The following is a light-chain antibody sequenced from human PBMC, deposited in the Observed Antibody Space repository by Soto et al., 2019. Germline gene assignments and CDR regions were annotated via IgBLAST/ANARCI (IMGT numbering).Light chain of an antibody. CDR2: EVT. J-gene: IGLJ3*02. Sequence: QSALTQPASVSGSPGQSITISCTGTSSDVGGYNYVSWYQQHPGKAPKLMIYEVTNRPSGVSNRFSGPKSGNTASLTISGLQAEDEADYYCSSYTGSNTWVFGGGTKLTVL. CDR3: SSYTGSNTWV. V-gene: IGLV2-14*01. CDR1: SSDVGGYNY.